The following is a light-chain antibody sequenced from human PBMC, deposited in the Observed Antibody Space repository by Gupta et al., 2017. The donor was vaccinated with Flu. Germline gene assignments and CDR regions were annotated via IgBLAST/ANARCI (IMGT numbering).Light chain of an antibody. Sequence: DIQMTQSPSTLSASVGDRVTITCRASQNVTTWLAWYQQSPGKAPKLLIYRAYTLKDGVHSRFSGSGSGTEFTLTSSGRQTDDFETYYCQHYNSFSFGHGTKVEIK. J-gene: IGKJ3*01. CDR3: QHYNSFS. CDR1: QNVTTW. CDR2: RAY. V-gene: IGKV1-5*03.